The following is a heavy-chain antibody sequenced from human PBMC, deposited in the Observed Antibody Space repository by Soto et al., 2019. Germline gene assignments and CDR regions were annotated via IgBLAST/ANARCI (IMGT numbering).Heavy chain of an antibody. CDR2: IYYSGST. D-gene: IGHD2-15*01. CDR3: ARGGSGIVVVVVAASYYYYGMDV. J-gene: IGHJ6*02. Sequence: SETLSLTCTFSGGSISSGGYYWSWIRQHPGKGLEWIGYIYYSGSTYYNPSLKSRVTISVDTSKNQFSLKLSSVTAADTAVYYCARGGSGIVVVVVAASYYYYGMDVWGQGTTVTVS. V-gene: IGHV4-31*03. CDR1: GGSISSGGYY.